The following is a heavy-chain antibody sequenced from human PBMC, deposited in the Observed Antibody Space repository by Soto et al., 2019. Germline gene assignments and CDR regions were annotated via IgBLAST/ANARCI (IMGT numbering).Heavy chain of an antibody. CDR3: ARDLGLPEKTYYDFWSGYFPYGMDV. CDR2: ISAYNGNT. CDR1: GYTFTSYG. J-gene: IGHJ6*02. V-gene: IGHV1-18*01. Sequence: ASVKVSCKASGYTFTSYGISWVRQAPGQGLEWMGWISAYNGNTNYAQKLQGRVTMTTDTSTSTAYMELRSLISDDTAVYYCARDLGLPEKTYYDFWSGYFPYGMDVWGQGTTVTVSS. D-gene: IGHD3-3*01.